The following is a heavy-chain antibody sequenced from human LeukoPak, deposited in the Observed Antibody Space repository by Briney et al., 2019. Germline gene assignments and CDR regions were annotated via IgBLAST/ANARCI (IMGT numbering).Heavy chain of an antibody. Sequence: GGSLRLSCAASGFTFSSYGMHWVRQAPGKGLEWVAVIWYDGSNKYYADSVKGRFTISRDNSKNTLYLQMNSPRAEDTAVYYCARQYYDFWSGYYTRYYFDYWGQGTLVTVSS. CDR2: IWYDGSNK. CDR1: GFTFSSYG. CDR3: ARQYYDFWSGYYTRYYFDY. J-gene: IGHJ4*02. V-gene: IGHV3-33*01. D-gene: IGHD3-3*01.